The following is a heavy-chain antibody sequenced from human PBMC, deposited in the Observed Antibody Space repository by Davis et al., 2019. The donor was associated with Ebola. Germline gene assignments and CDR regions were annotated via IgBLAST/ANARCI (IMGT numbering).Heavy chain of an antibody. V-gene: IGHV3-66*01. CDR2: IYSGGAT. D-gene: IGHD3-16*01. J-gene: IGHJ3*01. CDR3: ARGKLGGKGDAFNL. CDR1: GFIVSSTY. Sequence: GGSLRLSCAASGFIVSSTYIIWVRQAPGKGLEWVSVIYSGGATFYADSVKGRFTISRDDSKNTMYLQMNSLSADDTAVYYCARGKLGGKGDAFNLWGQGTMVTVSS.